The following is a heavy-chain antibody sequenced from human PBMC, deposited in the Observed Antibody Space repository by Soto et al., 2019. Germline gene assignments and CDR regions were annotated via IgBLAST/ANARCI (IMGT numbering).Heavy chain of an antibody. J-gene: IGHJ4*02. CDR1: GFTFSSYA. Sequence: EVQLLESGGGLVQPGGSLRLSCAASGFTFSSYAMRWVGQAPGKGLEWVSAISGSGGSTYYADSVKGRFTISRDNSKDTLELKMNSLRAEDTAVYYCARRGSGSDYGYRGQGTLVTVSS. CDR3: ARRGSGSDYGY. V-gene: IGHV3-23*01. D-gene: IGHD1-26*01. CDR2: ISGSGGST.